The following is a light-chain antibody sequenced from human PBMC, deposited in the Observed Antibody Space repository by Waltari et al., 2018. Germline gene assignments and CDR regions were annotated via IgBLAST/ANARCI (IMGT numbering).Light chain of an antibody. CDR1: QSVSTY. CDR3: QQYYDYQRS. Sequence: AIRMTQSPSSLSASTGDRVPITCRASQSVSTYLACYQQKPGKAPKLLIYAASTFQRGVPLRFSGSGSGTDFTLSISCLQSEDFATYYCQQYYDYQRSFGQGTKVEIK. CDR2: AAS. J-gene: IGKJ1*01. V-gene: IGKV1-8*01.